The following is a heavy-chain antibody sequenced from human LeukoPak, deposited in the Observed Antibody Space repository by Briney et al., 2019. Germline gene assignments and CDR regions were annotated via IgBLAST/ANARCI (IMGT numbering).Heavy chain of an antibody. J-gene: IGHJ1*01. Sequence: SETLSLTCSVSGDSVSRSDSYWDWIRQPPGKGLEWIGTIYYSGRTYYSPSLKSRVTMSVDPSNNQFSLGLRSVTAADTALYYCARRRYYDGSGYLEWGQGTLLSVSS. D-gene: IGHD3-22*01. CDR3: ARRRYYDGSGYLE. CDR1: GDSVSRSDSY. V-gene: IGHV4-39*01. CDR2: IYYSGRT.